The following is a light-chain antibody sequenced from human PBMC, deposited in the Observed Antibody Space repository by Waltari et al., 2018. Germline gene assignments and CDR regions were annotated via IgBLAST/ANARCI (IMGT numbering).Light chain of an antibody. CDR3: CSYAGSSTLV. J-gene: IGLJ2*01. Sequence: QSALTQPAXVSGSPGQSITLSSTGTSSDVGSYDLLAWYHQHPGKAPKPMIYEGSKRPSGVSXXFSGSKSGNTASLTISGXQAEDEADYYCCSYAGSSTLVFGGGTKLTVL. V-gene: IGLV2-23*01. CDR1: SSDVGSYDL. CDR2: EGS.